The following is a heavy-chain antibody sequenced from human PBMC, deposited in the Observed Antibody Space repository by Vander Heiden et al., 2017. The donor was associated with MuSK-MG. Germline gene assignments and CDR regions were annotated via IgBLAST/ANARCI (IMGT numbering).Heavy chain of an antibody. V-gene: IGHV1-18*01. CDR3: ARLGTKYSSGWNDD. J-gene: IGHJ4*02. D-gene: IGHD6-19*01. CDR2: ISGYNGNR. CDR1: GYTFTDCG. Sequence: QVQLVQSGAEVKKPGASVKVSCKASGYTFTDCGMTWVRQAPGQGLEWMGWISGYNGNRNYARNLQGRLTLTTDTSARTAYMELRSLKSDDTAVYYCARLGTKYSSGWNDDWGQGTLLTGSS.